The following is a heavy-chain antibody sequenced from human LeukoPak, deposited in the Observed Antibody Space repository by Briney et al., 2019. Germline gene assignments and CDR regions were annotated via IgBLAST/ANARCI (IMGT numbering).Heavy chain of an antibody. CDR2: IYYSGST. D-gene: IGHD2-15*01. CDR1: GGSISSSSYY. V-gene: IGHV4-39*07. Sequence: PSETLSLTCTVSGGSISSSSYYWGWIRQPPGKGLEWIGSIYYSGSTYYNPSLKSRVTISVDTSKNQFSLKLSSVTAADTAVYYCASRAHCSGGSCYGNWFDPWGQGTLVTVSS. CDR3: ASRAHCSGGSCYGNWFDP. J-gene: IGHJ5*02.